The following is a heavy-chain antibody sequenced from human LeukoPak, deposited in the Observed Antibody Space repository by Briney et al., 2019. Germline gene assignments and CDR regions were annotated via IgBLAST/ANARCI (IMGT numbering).Heavy chain of an antibody. CDR3: ARLVVVVPAATRGGYFSGYFDY. J-gene: IGHJ4*02. D-gene: IGHD2-2*01. CDR1: GFTFSDYY. CDR2: ISSSSSYT. Sequence: PGGSLRLSCAAPGFTFSDYYMSWIRQAPGKGLEWVSYISSSSSYTNYADSVKGRFTISRDNAKNSLYLQMNSLRAEDTAVYYCARLVVVVPAATRGGYFSGYFDYWGQGTLVTVSS. V-gene: IGHV3-11*03.